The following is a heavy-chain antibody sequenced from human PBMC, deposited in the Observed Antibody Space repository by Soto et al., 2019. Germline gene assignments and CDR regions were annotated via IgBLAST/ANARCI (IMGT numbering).Heavy chain of an antibody. CDR3: ARDRVESGYPEYFQH. CDR1: GFTVSSNY. J-gene: IGHJ1*01. D-gene: IGHD3-22*01. CDR2: IYSGGST. V-gene: IGHV3-53*01. Sequence: EVQLVESGGGLNQPGGSLRLSCAASGFTVSSNYMSWVRQAPGKGLEWVSVIYSGGSTYYADSVKGRFTISRDNSKNTLYLQMSSLRAEDTAVYYCARDRVESGYPEYFQHWGQGTLVTVSS.